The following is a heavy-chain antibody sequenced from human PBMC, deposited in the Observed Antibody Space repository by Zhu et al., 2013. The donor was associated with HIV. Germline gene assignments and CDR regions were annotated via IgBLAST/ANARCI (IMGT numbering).Heavy chain of an antibody. CDR3: ARDHNSGYYSYFDY. V-gene: IGHV1-69*01. Sequence: QVQLVQSGAEVKKPGSSMKISCKTSGGTFSNFGISWVRQAPGQGLEWMGGIIPMFGTANYAQKFQGRVTITADESTSTAYMQLSSLRSEDTAVYYCARDHNSGYYSYFDYWGQGTLVTVSS. D-gene: IGHD3-22*01. CDR2: IIPMFGTA. CDR1: GGTFSNFG. J-gene: IGHJ4*02.